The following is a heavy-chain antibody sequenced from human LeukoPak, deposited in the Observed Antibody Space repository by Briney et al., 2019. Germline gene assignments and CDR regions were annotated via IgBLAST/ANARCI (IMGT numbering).Heavy chain of an antibody. V-gene: IGHV3-64*01. CDR3: ARGYCSSTSCYFLNWFDP. Sequence: GGSLRLSCAASGFTFSSYAMHWVRQAPGKGLEYVSAISSNGGSTYYANSVKGRFTMSRDNSKNTMYLQMGSLRAEDMAVYYCARGYCSSTSCYFLNWFDPWGQGTLVTVSS. CDR2: ISSNGGST. J-gene: IGHJ5*02. CDR1: GFTFSSYA. D-gene: IGHD2-2*01.